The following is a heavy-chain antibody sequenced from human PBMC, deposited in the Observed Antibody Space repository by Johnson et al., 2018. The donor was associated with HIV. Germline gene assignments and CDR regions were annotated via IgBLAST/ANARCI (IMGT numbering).Heavy chain of an antibody. D-gene: IGHD6-25*01. V-gene: IGHV3-33*06. CDR3: AKDSATDPFDI. CDR2: IWYDGSNK. Sequence: QVQLVESGGGVVQPGRSLRLSCAASGFTFSSYGMHWVRQAPGKGLEWVAVIWYDGSNKYYADSVKGRFTISRDNSKNTLYLQMNSLRAEDTAVYYCAKDSATDPFDIWGQGTVVTVSS. CDR1: GFTFSSYG. J-gene: IGHJ3*02.